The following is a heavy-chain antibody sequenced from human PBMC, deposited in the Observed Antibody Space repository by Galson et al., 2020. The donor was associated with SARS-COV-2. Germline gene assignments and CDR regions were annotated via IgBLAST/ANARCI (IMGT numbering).Heavy chain of an antibody. J-gene: IGHJ4*02. V-gene: IGHV4-39*01. Sequence: SETLSLTCTVSGGSISSSSYYWGWIRQPTGQGLEWIGSIYYSGSTYYNPSLKRRVTISVDTSKNQFDLKLSSVTAADTAVYYGARTTILGVVDRVDYGGQGTLVTVSS. CDR1: GGSISSSSYY. CDR2: IYYSGST. D-gene: IGHD3-3*01. CDR3: ARTTILGVVDRVDY.